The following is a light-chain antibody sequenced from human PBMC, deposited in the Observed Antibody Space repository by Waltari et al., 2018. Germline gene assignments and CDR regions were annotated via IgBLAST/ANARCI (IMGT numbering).Light chain of an antibody. CDR2: DDS. Sequence: QSALTRPASVSGSPGQSITISCTGTSSDVGGYNYVSWYQQHPGKAPKLMIYDDSNRPSGVSARFSGYKSGDTASLTISGLQAEDEAYYYCNSYTSSSTWVFGGGTKLTVL. CDR1: SSDVGGYNY. V-gene: IGLV2-14*03. CDR3: NSYTSSSTWV. J-gene: IGLJ3*02.